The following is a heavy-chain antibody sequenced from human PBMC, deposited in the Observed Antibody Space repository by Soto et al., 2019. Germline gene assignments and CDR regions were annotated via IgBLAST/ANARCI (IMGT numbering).Heavy chain of an antibody. CDR3: ARALGNSYSSGWLSKIDY. CDR1: GFTFSSYA. D-gene: IGHD6-19*01. J-gene: IGHJ4*02. CDR2: ISGSGGST. V-gene: IGHV3-23*01. Sequence: GGSLRLSCAASGFTFSSYAMSWVRQAPGKGLEWVSAISGSGGSTYYADSVKGRFTISRDNSKNTLYLQMNSLRAEDTAVYYCARALGNSYSSGWLSKIDYWGQGTLVTVSS.